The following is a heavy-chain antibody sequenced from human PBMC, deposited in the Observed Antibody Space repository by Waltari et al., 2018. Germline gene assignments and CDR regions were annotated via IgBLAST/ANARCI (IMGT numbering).Heavy chain of an antibody. V-gene: IGHV3-66*02. CDR3: ARGRGFIIDT. CDR1: GFNVNNYS. D-gene: IGHD3-10*01. Sequence: EVHLVESGGGLVQPGGSLRLSCAVSGFNVNNYSMHWVRQAPGKGLEWVSVINLGGDTYYGDSVKGRFTISRDNSKNTLDLQVNSLRSDDTAVYFCARGRGFIIDTWGHGTLVTVSS. CDR2: INLGGDT. J-gene: IGHJ5*01.